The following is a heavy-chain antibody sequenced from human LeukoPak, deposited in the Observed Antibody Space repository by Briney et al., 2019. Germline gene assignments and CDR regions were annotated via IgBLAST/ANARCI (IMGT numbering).Heavy chain of an antibody. J-gene: IGHJ3*02. V-gene: IGHV3-30*03. D-gene: IGHD3-10*01. CDR3: AGFGESSLAFDI. CDR2: ISYDGSNK. Sequence: GGSLRLSCAASGFTFSSYGMHWVRQAPGKGLEWVAVISYDGSNKYYADSVKGRFTISRDNSKTTLYLQMNSLRAEDRAVYCCAGFGESSLAFDIWGQGTMVTVSS. CDR1: GFTFSSYG.